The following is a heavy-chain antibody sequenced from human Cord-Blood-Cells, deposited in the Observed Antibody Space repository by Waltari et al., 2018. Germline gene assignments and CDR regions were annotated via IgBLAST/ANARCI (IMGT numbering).Heavy chain of an antibody. V-gene: IGHV1-2*02. CDR3: ARGRKFVAGYGY. CDR1: GYTVTGYY. D-gene: IGHD2-15*01. J-gene: IGHJ4*02. Sequence: QVQLVQSGAEVKKPGASVKVSCKASGYTVTGYYMHWVRQAPGQRLEWMGWMSPTRGGAKSAKTFQGTVTMTSETSISTAYMELSRLRSDDAAVYYCARGRKFVAGYGYWGQGTLVTVSS. CDR2: MSPTRGGA.